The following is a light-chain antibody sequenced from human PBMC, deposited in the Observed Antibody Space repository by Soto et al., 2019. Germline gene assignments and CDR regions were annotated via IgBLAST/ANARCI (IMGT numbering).Light chain of an antibody. CDR1: QSSSSW. J-gene: IGKJ1*01. V-gene: IGKV1-5*01. Sequence: LHTTQPPATPSASVCDRLNITCRASQSSSSWLAWYQQKPGKAPKLLIYDASSLESGVPSRFSGSGSGTEFTLTISSLQPDDFATYYCQQYNSYRTFGQGTKVDI. CDR2: DAS. CDR3: QQYNSYRT.